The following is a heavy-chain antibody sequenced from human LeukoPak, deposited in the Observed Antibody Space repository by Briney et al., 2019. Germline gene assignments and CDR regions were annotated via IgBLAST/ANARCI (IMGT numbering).Heavy chain of an antibody. D-gene: IGHD4-11*01. CDR2: IYYSGST. V-gene: IGHV4-30-4*08. J-gene: IGHJ6*03. Sequence: PSQTLSLTCTVSGGSISSGDYYWSWIRQPPGKGLEWIGYIYYSGSTYYNPSLKSRVTISVDTSKNQFSLKLSSVTAADTAVYYCARGRSTVYYYYYYYMDVWGKGTTVTVSS. CDR1: GGSISSGDYY. CDR3: ARGRSTVYYYYYYYMDV.